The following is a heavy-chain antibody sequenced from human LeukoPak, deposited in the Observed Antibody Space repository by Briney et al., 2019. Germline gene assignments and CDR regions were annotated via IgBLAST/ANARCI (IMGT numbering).Heavy chain of an antibody. CDR2: IYPGDSDT. D-gene: IGHD5-24*01. CDR3: ARHGNYKDYYYYGMDV. J-gene: IGHJ6*02. V-gene: IGHV5-51*01. Sequence: GESLKISCKGSGYSFTSYWIGWVRQMPGKGLEWMGIIYPGDSDTRYSPSFQGQVTISADKSISTACLQWSSLKASDTAMYYCARHGNYKDYYYYGMDVWGQGTTVTVSS. CDR1: GYSFTSYW.